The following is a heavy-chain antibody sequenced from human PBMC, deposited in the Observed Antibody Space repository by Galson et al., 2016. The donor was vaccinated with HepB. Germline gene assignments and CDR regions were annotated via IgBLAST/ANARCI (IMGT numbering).Heavy chain of an antibody. J-gene: IGHJ4*02. CDR1: GFTFSSYA. CDR3: AKHSGYDRNYFHY. Sequence: SLRLSCAASGFTFSSYAVSWVRQGPGMGLEWVSGIVGGGGTTYYADSAKGRFTISRDNSKNTVFLQMNSLKAEDTAIYYCAKHSGYDRNYFHYWRQRALVTFSS. D-gene: IGHD5-12*01. V-gene: IGHV3-23*01. CDR2: IVGGGGTT.